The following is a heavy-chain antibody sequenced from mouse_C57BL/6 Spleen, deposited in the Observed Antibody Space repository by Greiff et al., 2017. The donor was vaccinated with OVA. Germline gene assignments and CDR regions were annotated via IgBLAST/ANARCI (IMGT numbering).Heavy chain of an antibody. J-gene: IGHJ3*01. CDR2: INPGSGGT. CDR3: AREAQEAWFAY. V-gene: IGHV1-54*01. Sequence: QVQLKQSGAELVRPGTSVKVSCKASGYAFTNYLIEWVKQRPGQGLEWIGVINPGSGGTNYNEKFKGKATLTADKSSSTAYMQLSSLTSEDSAVYFCAREAQEAWFAYWGQGTLVTVSA. CDR1: GYAFTNYL. D-gene: IGHD3-2*02.